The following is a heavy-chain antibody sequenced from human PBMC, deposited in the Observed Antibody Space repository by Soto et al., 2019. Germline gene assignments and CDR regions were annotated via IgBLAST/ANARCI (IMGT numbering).Heavy chain of an antibody. CDR1: GGTFSSYA. J-gene: IGHJ4*02. D-gene: IGHD6-19*01. CDR2: IIPIFGTA. CDR3: ASRPYSSGWHYYFDY. Sequence: QVQLVQSGAEVKKPGSSVKVSCKASGGTFSSYAISWVRQAPGQGLEWMGGIIPIFGTANYAQKFQGRVTITADESTSTAYVELSSLRSEDTAVYYCASRPYSSGWHYYFDYWGQGTLVTVSS. V-gene: IGHV1-69*01.